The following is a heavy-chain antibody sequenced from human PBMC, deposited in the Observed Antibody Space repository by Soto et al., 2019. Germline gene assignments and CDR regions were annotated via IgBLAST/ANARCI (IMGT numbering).Heavy chain of an antibody. CDR1: GGSISSYY. CDR3: ARDPGITGTTTRFDP. D-gene: IGHD1-20*01. CDR2: IYTSKST. V-gene: IGHV4-4*07. J-gene: IGHJ5*02. Sequence: SETLSLTCTVSGGSISSYYWSWIRQPAGKGLEWIGRIYTSKSTNYNPSLKSRVTMSVDTSKNQFSLKLSSVTAADTAVYYCARDPGITGTTTRFDPWGQGILVTVSS.